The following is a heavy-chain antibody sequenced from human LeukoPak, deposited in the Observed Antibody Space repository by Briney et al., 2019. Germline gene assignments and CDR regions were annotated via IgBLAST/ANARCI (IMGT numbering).Heavy chain of an antibody. CDR3: ARATVVPPGHGGAFDI. Sequence: GGSLRLSCEASGFSFSGSAMHWVRQASGKGLEWVGRVRSKANTYATAYAASVKGRFIISRDDSKNTAYLQMNSLKTEDTAVYYCARATVVPPGHGGAFDIWGQGTMVTVSS. CDR2: VRSKANTYAT. J-gene: IGHJ3*02. CDR1: GFSFSGSA. D-gene: IGHD4-23*01. V-gene: IGHV3-73*01.